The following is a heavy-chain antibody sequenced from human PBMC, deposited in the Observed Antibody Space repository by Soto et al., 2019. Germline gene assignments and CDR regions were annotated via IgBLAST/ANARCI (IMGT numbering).Heavy chain of an antibody. V-gene: IGHV1-69*13. CDR1: GGTFRSYA. J-gene: IGHJ6*02. Sequence: AASVKVSCKASGGTFRSYAISWARQAPGQGLDWMGGIIPIFGTANYAQKFQGRVTITADESTSTAYMELSSLRSEDTAVYYCARELRFLEISRYYYYGMDVWGQGTTVTVSS. CDR3: ARELRFLEISRYYYYGMDV. CDR2: IIPIFGTA. D-gene: IGHD3-3*01.